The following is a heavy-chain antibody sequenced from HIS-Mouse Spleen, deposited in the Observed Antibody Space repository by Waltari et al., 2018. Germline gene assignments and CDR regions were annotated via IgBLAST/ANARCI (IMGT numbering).Heavy chain of an antibody. CDR3: ARVLWFGELFPYYYYGMDV. J-gene: IGHJ6*02. Sequence: QLQLQESGPGLVKPSETLSLTCTVPGGSISSSSYYWGWIRQPPGNGLEWIGCIYYSGSTYYNPSLKSRVTISVDTSKNQFSLKLSSVTAADTAVYYCARVLWFGELFPYYYYGMDVWGQGTTVTVSS. V-gene: IGHV4-39*07. D-gene: IGHD3-10*01. CDR2: IYYSGST. CDR1: GGSISSSSYY.